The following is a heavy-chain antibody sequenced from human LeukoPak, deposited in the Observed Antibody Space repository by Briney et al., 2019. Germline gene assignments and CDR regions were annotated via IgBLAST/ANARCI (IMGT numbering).Heavy chain of an antibody. CDR1: GYSFTSYW. CDR3: ARHGRGSRSPNAFDI. D-gene: IGHD3-10*01. Sequence: GESLRISCKASGYSFTSYWISWVRQMPGEGLQWMGIIYPDDSDIRYSPSFQGQVTISADKSIITAYLQWSSLKASDTAMYYCARHGRGSRSPNAFDIWGQGTMVSVSS. J-gene: IGHJ3*02. V-gene: IGHV5-51*01. CDR2: IYPDDSDI.